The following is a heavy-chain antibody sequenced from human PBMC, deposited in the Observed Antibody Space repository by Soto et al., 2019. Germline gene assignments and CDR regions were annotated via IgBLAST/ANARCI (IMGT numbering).Heavy chain of an antibody. Sequence: ASVKVSCKASGYSFTDYHIHWVRQAPGQGLEWLGRINPKSGGTSTAQKFQGWVTMTRDRSISTVYMEVTRLRSDDTAVYFCARGHSTDCSNGVCSFFYNHEMDVWGQGTTVTVSS. CDR3: ARGHSTDCSNGVCSFFYNHEMDV. D-gene: IGHD2-8*01. CDR2: INPKSGGT. CDR1: GYSFTDYH. V-gene: IGHV1-2*04. J-gene: IGHJ6*02.